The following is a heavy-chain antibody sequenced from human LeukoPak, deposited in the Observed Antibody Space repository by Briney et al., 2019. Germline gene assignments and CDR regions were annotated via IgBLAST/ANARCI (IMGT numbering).Heavy chain of an antibody. CDR3: ARGYCSSTSCYYPIDY. CDR2: ISSSGSTI. V-gene: IGHV3-11*01. D-gene: IGHD2-2*01. J-gene: IGHJ4*02. Sequence: TGGSLRLSCAASGFTFSDYYMSWIRQAPGKGLEWVSYISSSGSTIYYADSVKGRFTISRDNAKNSLYLQMNSLRAEDTAVYYCARGYCSSTSCYYPIDYWGQGTLVTVSS. CDR1: GFTFSDYY.